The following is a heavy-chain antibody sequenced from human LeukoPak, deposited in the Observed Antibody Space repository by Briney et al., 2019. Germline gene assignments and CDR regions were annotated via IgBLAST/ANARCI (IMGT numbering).Heavy chain of an antibody. D-gene: IGHD6-19*01. V-gene: IGHV4-61*02. CDR3: ARDGSSGWYIIDY. CDR1: GGSISSGSYY. Sequence: SSQTLSLTCTVSGGSISSGSYYWSWIRQPAGKGLEWIGRIYTSGSTNYNPSLKSRVTISVDTSKNQFSLKLSSVTAADTAVYYCARDGSSGWYIIDYWGQGTLVTVSS. J-gene: IGHJ4*02. CDR2: IYTSGST.